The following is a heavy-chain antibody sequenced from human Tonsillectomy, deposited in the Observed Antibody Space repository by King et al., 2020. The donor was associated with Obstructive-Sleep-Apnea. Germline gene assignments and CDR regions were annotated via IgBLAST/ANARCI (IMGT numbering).Heavy chain of an antibody. CDR1: GFTFSNYA. CDR2: ISYDGTIK. CDR3: ARGPQTGYDLPFDY. V-gene: IGHV3-30*04. D-gene: IGHD5-12*01. J-gene: IGHJ4*02. Sequence: VQLVESGGGVVQPGTSLRLSCAASGFTFSNYAMHWVRQAPGKGLEWVAVISYDGTIKFYSDSVKGRFTISRDNSKNTLNLQMNSLRPEDTAVYYCARGPQTGYDLPFDYWGQGILVTVSS.